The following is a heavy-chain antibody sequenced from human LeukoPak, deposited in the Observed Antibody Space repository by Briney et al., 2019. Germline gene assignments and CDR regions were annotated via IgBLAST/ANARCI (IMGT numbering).Heavy chain of an antibody. CDR3: ARWGIAAAGTRVDYYYGMDV. D-gene: IGHD6-13*01. CDR1: GGSISSSSYY. V-gene: IGHV4-39*01. Sequence: PSETLSLTCTVSGGSISSSSYYWGWIRQPLGKGLEWIGSIYYSGSTYYNPSLKSRVTISVDTSKNQFSLKLSSVTAADTAVYYCARWGIAAAGTRVDYYYGMDVWGQGTTVTVSS. J-gene: IGHJ6*02. CDR2: IYYSGST.